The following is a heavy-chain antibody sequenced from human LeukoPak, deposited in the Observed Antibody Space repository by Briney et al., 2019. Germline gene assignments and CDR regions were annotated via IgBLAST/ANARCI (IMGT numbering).Heavy chain of an antibody. J-gene: IGHJ4*02. D-gene: IGHD3/OR15-3a*01. CDR2: VYYSGTT. Sequence: PSETLSLTCTVSGGSTSSSSYYWGWIRQPPGKGLEWIGNVYYSGTTYYNPSLKSRVTISVDTSKNQFSLKVTSMTAADTAVYYCARQTGSGLFILPGGQGTLVTVSS. CDR1: GGSTSSSSYY. CDR3: ARQTGSGLFILP. V-gene: IGHV4-39*01.